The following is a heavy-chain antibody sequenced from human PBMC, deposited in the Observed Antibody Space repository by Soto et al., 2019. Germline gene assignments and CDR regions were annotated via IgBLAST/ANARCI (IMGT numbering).Heavy chain of an antibody. D-gene: IGHD6-19*01. J-gene: IGHJ4*02. V-gene: IGHV1-18*01. Sequence: QVPLVQSGAEVKKPGASVKVSCKASGYTFTSYGISWVRQAPGQGLEWMGWISAYNGNTNYAQKLQGRVTMTTDTSTSTAYMELRSLRSDDTAVYYCARDLISRTSVAGRSYYWGQGTLVTVSS. CDR2: ISAYNGNT. CDR3: ARDLISRTSVAGRSYY. CDR1: GYTFTSYG.